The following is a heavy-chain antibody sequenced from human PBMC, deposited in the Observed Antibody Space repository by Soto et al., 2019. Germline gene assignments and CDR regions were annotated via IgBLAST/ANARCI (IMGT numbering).Heavy chain of an antibody. V-gene: IGHV3-23*01. CDR2: ISSNGANT. CDR3: VSWVSAHFDY. CDR1: GFTFDSAYSHC. Sequence: GGSLRLSCAASGFTFDSAYSHCMSWVRQSPWKGPEWVSTISSNGANTHYAESVKGRFTISKDASRNTVHLHMNSLRAEDTATYFCVSWVSAHFDYWGHGTPVTSPQ. D-gene: IGHD2-8*01. J-gene: IGHJ4*01.